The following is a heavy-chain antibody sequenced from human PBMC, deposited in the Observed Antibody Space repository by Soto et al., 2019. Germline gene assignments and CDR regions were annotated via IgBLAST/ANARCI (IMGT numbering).Heavy chain of an antibody. J-gene: IGHJ6*02. CDR1: GYTFTGDY. V-gene: IGHV1-2*02. Sequence: ASVKVSCKASGYTFTGDYMHWVRQAPGEGLEWMGWINPNSGGTNYAQKFQGRVTMTRDTSISTAYMELSRLRSDDTAVYYCARAGYYDFWSGYLHYYYGMDVWGQGTTVTV. CDR2: INPNSGGT. CDR3: ARAGYYDFWSGYLHYYYGMDV. D-gene: IGHD3-3*01.